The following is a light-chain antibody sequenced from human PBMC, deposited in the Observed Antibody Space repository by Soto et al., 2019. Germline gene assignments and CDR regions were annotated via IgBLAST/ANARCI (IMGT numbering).Light chain of an antibody. V-gene: IGKV3-15*01. CDR3: QHYNKWPPLLT. CDR2: RTY. Sequence: DIVMTQSPSTVSVSPGERATRSCSVIQSVTDNVAWYQQKPGQAPRLLIYRTYTRASSIPARFSGSGSGPEFTLTISSLQSEDFAVYYCQHYNKWPPLLTLGGGPNVDI. CDR1: QSVTDN. J-gene: IGKJ4*01.